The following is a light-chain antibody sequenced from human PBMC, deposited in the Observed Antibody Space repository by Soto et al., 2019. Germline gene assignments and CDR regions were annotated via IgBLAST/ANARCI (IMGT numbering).Light chain of an antibody. CDR2: KAS. V-gene: IGKV1-5*03. Sequence: DIQMTQSPSILSASVGDSVTITCRASQSISSWLAWYQQKPGKAPNLLIHKASHLESGVPSRFSGSGSGTEFTLTISSLQPGDFATYYCQHYTTYPWTFGQGTKVEIK. CDR1: QSISSW. J-gene: IGKJ1*01. CDR3: QHYTTYPWT.